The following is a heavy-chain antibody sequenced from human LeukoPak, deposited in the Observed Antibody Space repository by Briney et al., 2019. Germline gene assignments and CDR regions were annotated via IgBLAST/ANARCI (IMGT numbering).Heavy chain of an antibody. J-gene: IGHJ4*02. V-gene: IGHV4-61*09. D-gene: IGHD3-9*01. Sequence: SETPSLTCIVSGVSISSGVYYGSWIRQPAGKGRGWIGHIYTNGTNNYNPSLKSRVTISVDTSKNQFSLKLRAVTAADTAVYYCARVRLVGYDILTGYYSFAYWSQGTLVTVSS. CDR3: ARVRLVGYDILTGYYSFAY. CDR2: IYTNGTN. CDR1: GVSISSGVYY.